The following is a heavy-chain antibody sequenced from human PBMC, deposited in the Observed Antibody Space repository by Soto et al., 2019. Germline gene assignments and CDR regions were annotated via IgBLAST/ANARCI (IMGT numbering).Heavy chain of an antibody. CDR1: GGTFSSYT. Sequence: KVSCKASGGTFSSYTISWVRQAPGQGLEWMGRIIPILGIANYAQKFQGRVTITADKSTSTAYMELSSLRSEDTAVYYCARAGSLNAFDIWGQGTMVTVSS. D-gene: IGHD3-10*01. V-gene: IGHV1-69*02. CDR3: ARAGSLNAFDI. J-gene: IGHJ3*02. CDR2: IIPILGIA.